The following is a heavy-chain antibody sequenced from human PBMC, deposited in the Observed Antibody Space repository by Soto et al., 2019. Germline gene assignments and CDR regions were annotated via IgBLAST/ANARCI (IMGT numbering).Heavy chain of an antibody. CDR2: FYHSGST. Sequence: PSDTLSLTCVVSCYSISSLYYWGWIRQPPEKGLEWIGSFYHSGSTYYNPSLKSRVTISVDTSKNHFSLKLTSVTAADTAMYYCARSYTNPRYCSSTSCGPGGFDPWGQGTLVTVSS. CDR1: CYSISSLYY. V-gene: IGHV4-38-2*01. J-gene: IGHJ5*02. CDR3: ARSYTNPRYCSSTSCGPGGFDP. D-gene: IGHD2-2*01.